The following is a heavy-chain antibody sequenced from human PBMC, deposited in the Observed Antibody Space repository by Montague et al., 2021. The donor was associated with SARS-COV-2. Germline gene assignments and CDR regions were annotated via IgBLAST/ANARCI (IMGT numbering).Heavy chain of an antibody. CDR1: GFTFSNYD. Sequence: SLRLSCAASGFTFSNYDMNGVRQAPGKGPEWISYISTSAYTTSYAGSVKGRFTISRGNGKNSLYLQMNSLRVEDTAVYYCTRDYRSIVGDGLDIWGQGTKVTVSS. V-gene: IGHV3-48*03. J-gene: IGHJ3*02. D-gene: IGHD3-16*02. CDR2: ISTSAYTT. CDR3: TRDYRSIVGDGLDI.